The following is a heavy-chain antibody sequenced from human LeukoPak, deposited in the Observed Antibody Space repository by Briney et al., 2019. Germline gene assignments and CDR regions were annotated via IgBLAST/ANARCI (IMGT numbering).Heavy chain of an antibody. D-gene: IGHD3-10*01. Sequence: GGSLRLSCEASGFTFSVYSMNWVRQAPGKGLEWVANINQDGTETYYVDSVKGRFTISRDYAKNSLYLQMNSLRVEDTAVYFCAKVAKYYYGPETFYFFEQWGQGTPVTASS. CDR3: AKVAKYYYGPETFYFFEQ. CDR2: INQDGTET. V-gene: IGHV3-7*01. J-gene: IGHJ4*02. CDR1: GFTFSVYS.